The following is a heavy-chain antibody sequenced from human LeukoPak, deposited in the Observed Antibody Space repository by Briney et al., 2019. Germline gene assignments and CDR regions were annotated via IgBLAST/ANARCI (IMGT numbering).Heavy chain of an antibody. Sequence: ASVKISCKVSGYTFTDYYMHWVQQAPGKGLEWMGLVDPEDGETIYAEKFQGRVTITADTSTDTAYMELSSLRSGDTAVYYCATGGGGELPYQPVYWGQGTLVTVSS. CDR2: VDPEDGET. CDR3: ATGGGGELPYQPVY. CDR1: GYTFTDYY. D-gene: IGHD1-26*01. J-gene: IGHJ4*02. V-gene: IGHV1-69-2*01.